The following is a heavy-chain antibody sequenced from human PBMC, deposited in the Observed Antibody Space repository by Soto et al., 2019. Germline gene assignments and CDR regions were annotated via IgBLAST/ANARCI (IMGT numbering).Heavy chain of an antibody. D-gene: IGHD3-10*01. V-gene: IGHV4-31*03. CDR3: ARLVRGVLQNRGFDY. Sequence: SETLSLTCTVSGGSISSGGYYWSWIRQDPGKGLEWIGYIYYSGSTYYNPSLKSRVTISVDTSKNQFSLKLSSATAADTAVYYCARLVRGVLQNRGFDYWGQGTLVTVSS. CDR1: GGSISSGGYY. J-gene: IGHJ4*02. CDR2: IYYSGST.